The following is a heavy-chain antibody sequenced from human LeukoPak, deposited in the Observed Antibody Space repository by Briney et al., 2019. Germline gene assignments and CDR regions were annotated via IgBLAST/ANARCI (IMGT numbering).Heavy chain of an antibody. V-gene: IGHV1-8*01. J-gene: IGHJ5*02. CDR2: MNPNSGNT. CDR3: ARLGYCSSTSCKSGVWFDP. Sequence: ASVKVSCKASGYTFTSYDINWVRQATGQWLEWMGWMNPNSGNTGYAQKFQGRVTMTRNTSISTAYMELSSLRSEDTAVYYCARLGYCSSTSCKSGVWFDPWGQGTLVTVSS. CDR1: GYTFTSYD. D-gene: IGHD2-2*03.